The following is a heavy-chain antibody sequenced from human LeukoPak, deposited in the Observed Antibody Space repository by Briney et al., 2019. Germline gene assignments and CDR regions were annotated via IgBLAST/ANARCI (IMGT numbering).Heavy chain of an antibody. Sequence: PSETLSLTCAVSGGSISSSNWWSWVRQPPGKGLEWIGEIYHSGSTNYNPSLKSRVTISVDKSKNQFSLKLSSVTAADTAVYYCASIEEYYYDSSGYPHYYMDVWGKGTTVTVSS. CDR1: GGSISSSNW. J-gene: IGHJ6*03. CDR3: ASIEEYYYDSSGYPHYYMDV. V-gene: IGHV4-4*02. D-gene: IGHD3-22*01. CDR2: IYHSGST.